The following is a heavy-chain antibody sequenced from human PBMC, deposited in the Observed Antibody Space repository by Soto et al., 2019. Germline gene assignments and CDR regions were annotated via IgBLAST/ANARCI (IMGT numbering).Heavy chain of an antibody. CDR2: IYSGGST. V-gene: IGHV3-66*01. CDR3: AGTRSLDY. J-gene: IGHJ4*02. CDR1: GFTVSSNY. Sequence: EVQLVESGGGLVQPGGSLTLSCAASGFTVSSNYMTWVRQAPGKGLEWVSLIYSGGSTYYADSVKGRFTISRDNSKNTLYLQMNRLSAAGTAVYYCAGTRSLDYWGQGTLVTVSS.